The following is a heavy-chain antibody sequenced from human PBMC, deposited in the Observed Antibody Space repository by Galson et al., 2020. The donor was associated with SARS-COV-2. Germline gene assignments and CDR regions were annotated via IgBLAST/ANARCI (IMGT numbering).Heavy chain of an antibody. Sequence: ASVKVPCKVSGYTLTELSMHWVRQAPGKGLEWMGGFDPEDGETIYAQKFQGRVTMTEDTSTDTAYMELSSLRSEDTAVYYCATAPTVSTGGWFDPWGKGTLVTVSA. V-gene: IGHV1-24*01. CDR2: FDPEDGET. CDR3: ATAPTVSTGGWFDP. J-gene: IGHJ5*02. D-gene: IGHD4-4*01. CDR1: GYTLTELS.